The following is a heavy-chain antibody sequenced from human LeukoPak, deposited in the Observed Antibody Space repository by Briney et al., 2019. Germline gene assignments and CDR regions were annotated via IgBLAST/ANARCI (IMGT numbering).Heavy chain of an antibody. CDR2: IRYDGSNK. Sequence: PGGSLRLSCAASGFTFSSYGMHWVRQAPGKGLEWVAFIRYDGSNKYYADSVKGRFTISRDNSKNTLYLQMNSLRAEDTAVYYCARDVLAVAGMGVALDYWGQGTLVTVSP. CDR1: GFTFSSYG. V-gene: IGHV3-30*02. CDR3: ARDVLAVAGMGVALDY. J-gene: IGHJ4*02. D-gene: IGHD6-19*01.